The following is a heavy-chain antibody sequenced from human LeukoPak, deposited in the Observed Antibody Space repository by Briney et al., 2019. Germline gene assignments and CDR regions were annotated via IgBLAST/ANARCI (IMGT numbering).Heavy chain of an antibody. CDR2: IYHSGST. CDR1: GYSISSGYY. Sequence: SETLSLTCTVSGYSISSGYYWGWIRQPPGKGLEWIGSIYHSGSTYYNPSLKSRVTISVDTSKNQFSLKLSSVTAADTAVYYCARVQFWSGYYTGNYYMDVWGKGTTVTVSS. CDR3: ARVQFWSGYYTGNYYMDV. V-gene: IGHV4-38-2*02. J-gene: IGHJ6*03. D-gene: IGHD3-3*01.